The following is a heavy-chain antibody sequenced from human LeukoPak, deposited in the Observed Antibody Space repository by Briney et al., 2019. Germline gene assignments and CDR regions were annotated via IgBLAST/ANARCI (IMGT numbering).Heavy chain of an antibody. CDR3: ARPVDTASLVN. CDR1: GYTFTGYY. Sequence: ASVKVSCKASGYTFTGYYMHWVRQAPGQGLEWMGWINPNSGGTDYAQKFQGRVTMTSDVSTSTFHMELSSLRSEDTAVYYCARPVDTASLVNWGQGTLVTVSS. CDR2: INPNSGGT. V-gene: IGHV1-2*02. D-gene: IGHD5-18*01. J-gene: IGHJ4*02.